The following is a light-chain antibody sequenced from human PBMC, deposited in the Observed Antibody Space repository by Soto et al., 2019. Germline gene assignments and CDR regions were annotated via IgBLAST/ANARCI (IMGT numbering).Light chain of an antibody. CDR2: GAS. V-gene: IGKV3-20*01. Sequence: EIVLTQSPGTLSLSPGERATLSCRASQSVSSSYLAWYQQKPGQAPRLLIYGASSSATGIPDRFSGSGSGTDFTLTISSPEPEDFAVYYCQQYGSSSWTFGQGTKVEIK. J-gene: IGKJ1*01. CDR3: QQYGSSSWT. CDR1: QSVSSSY.